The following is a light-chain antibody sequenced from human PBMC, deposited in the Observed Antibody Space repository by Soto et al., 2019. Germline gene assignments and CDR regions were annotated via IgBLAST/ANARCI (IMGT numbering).Light chain of an antibody. Sequence: QSVLTQPPSASGTPGQRVTISCSGSSSNIGSNTVNWYQQLPGTAPNLLIYSNNQRPSGVPDRSSGSKSGTSASLAISGLQAEDEADYYWAAWDDSLNGVVFGGGTKLTVL. J-gene: IGLJ2*01. CDR2: SNN. CDR3: AAWDDSLNGVV. V-gene: IGLV1-44*01. CDR1: SSNIGSNT.